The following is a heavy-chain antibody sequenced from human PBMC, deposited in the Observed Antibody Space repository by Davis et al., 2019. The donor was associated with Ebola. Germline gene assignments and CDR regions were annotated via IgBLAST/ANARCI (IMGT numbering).Heavy chain of an antibody. V-gene: IGHV4-61*01. CDR2: MYYSGST. J-gene: IGHJ4*02. D-gene: IGHD1-26*01. CDR3: ARQVGATDY. Sequence: MPSETLSLTCTVSGGSVSSGSYYWSWIRQPPGKGLEWIGYMYYSGSTNYNPSLKSRVTISVDTSKNQFSLKLSSVTAADTAVYYCARQVGATDYWGQGTLVTVSS. CDR1: GGSVSSGSYY.